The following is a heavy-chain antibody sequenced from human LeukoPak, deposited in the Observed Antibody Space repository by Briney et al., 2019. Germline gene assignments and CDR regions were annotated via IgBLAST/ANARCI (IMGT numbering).Heavy chain of an antibody. CDR3: ASSTMVRGSSFWFDP. Sequence: SETLSLTCTVSGGSISSYHWSWIRQPPGKGLEWIGYIYYSGSTNYNPSLKSRVTISVDTSKNQFSLKLSSVTAADTAVYYCASSTMVRGSSFWFDPWGQGTLVTVSS. CDR1: GGSISSYH. CDR2: IYYSGST. V-gene: IGHV4-59*01. J-gene: IGHJ5*02. D-gene: IGHD3-10*01.